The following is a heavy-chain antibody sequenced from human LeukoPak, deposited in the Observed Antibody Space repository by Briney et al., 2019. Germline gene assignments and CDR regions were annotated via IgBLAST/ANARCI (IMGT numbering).Heavy chain of an antibody. Sequence: SETLSLTCAVYGGPFSGYYWSWIRQPPGKGLEWIGEINHSGSTNYNPSLKSRVTISVDTSKNQFSLKLSSVTAADTAVYYCATGGSSWYNYWGQGALVTVSS. CDR1: GGPFSGYY. J-gene: IGHJ4*02. CDR3: ATGGSSWYNY. D-gene: IGHD6-13*01. CDR2: INHSGST. V-gene: IGHV4-34*01.